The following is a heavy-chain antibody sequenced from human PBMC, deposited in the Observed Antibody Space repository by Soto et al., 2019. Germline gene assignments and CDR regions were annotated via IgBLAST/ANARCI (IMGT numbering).Heavy chain of an antibody. CDR2: IHWNDDN. Sequence: QITLEETGPTLVKPTQTLTLTCTFSGFSLTTGRVGVGWIRQPPGKALEWLAVIHWNDDNHYSPSLKSRLTITRDTSKNQVVLALTNMDPVDTATYYGTHRLVGSGQGYWGQGSLVTVSS. CDR1: GFSLTTGRVG. CDR3: THRLVGSGQGY. V-gene: IGHV2-5*01. J-gene: IGHJ4*02. D-gene: IGHD2-15*01.